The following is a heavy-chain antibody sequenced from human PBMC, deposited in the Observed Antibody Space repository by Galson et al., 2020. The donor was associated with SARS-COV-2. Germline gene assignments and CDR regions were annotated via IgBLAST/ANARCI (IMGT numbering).Heavy chain of an antibody. Sequence: KMSGPTLVQPTHTLTLTCTFSGFSLSTRGVGVGWIRQPPGKALEWLALLYWDDDTRYSPSLRSRLTITKDTSKNQVVLTVTNMDPVDTATYDCSLFYYDYQWGQGTLVTVSS. CDR2: LYWDDDT. V-gene: IGHV2-5*02. D-gene: IGHD3-16*01. CDR1: GFSLSTRGVG. J-gene: IGHJ4*02. CDR3: SLFYYDYQ.